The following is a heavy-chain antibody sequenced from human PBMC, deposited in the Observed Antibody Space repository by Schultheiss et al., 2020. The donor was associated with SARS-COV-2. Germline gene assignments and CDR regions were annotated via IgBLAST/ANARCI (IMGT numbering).Heavy chain of an antibody. CDR3: ARDSVAGGLSY. J-gene: IGHJ4*02. D-gene: IGHD3-16*01. CDR1: GGTFSSYT. CDR2: IIPIFGAA. V-gene: IGHV1-69*13. Sequence: SVKVSCKASGGTFSSYTISWVRQAPGQGLEWMGGIIPIFGAANYAQKFQGRVTITADESTSTAYIELSRLRSDDTAFYYCARDSVAGGLSYWGQGTLVTVSS.